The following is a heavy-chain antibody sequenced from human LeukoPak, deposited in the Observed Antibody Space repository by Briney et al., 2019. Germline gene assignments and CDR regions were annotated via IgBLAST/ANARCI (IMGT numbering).Heavy chain of an antibody. J-gene: IGHJ6*02. CDR1: GYTFTSYG. Sequence: ASVKVSCKASGYTFTSYGISWVRQAPGQGLEWMGWISAYNGNTDYAQKFQGRVTMTTDTSTSTAYMELRSLTSDDTAVYYCARDPLRSTWSTYYNALDVWGQGTTVTVSS. CDR3: ARDPLRSTWSTYYNALDV. V-gene: IGHV1-18*01. CDR2: ISAYNGNT. D-gene: IGHD6-13*01.